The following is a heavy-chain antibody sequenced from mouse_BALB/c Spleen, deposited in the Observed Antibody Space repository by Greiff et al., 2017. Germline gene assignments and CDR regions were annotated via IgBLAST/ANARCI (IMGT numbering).Heavy chain of an antibody. D-gene: IGHD6-2*01. J-gene: IGHJ3*01. V-gene: IGHV5-12-2*01. CDR2: ISNGGGST. CDR1: GFTFSSYT. CDR3: ARQGGGSLGSWFAY. Sequence: EVQVVESGGGLVQPGGSLKLSCAASGFTFSSYTMSWVRQTPEKRLEWVAYISNGGGSTYYPDTVKGRFTISRDNAKNTLYLQMSSLKSEDTAMYYCARQGGGSLGSWFAYWGQGTLVTVSA.